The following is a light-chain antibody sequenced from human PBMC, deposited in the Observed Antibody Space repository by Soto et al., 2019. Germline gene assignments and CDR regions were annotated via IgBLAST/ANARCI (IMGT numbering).Light chain of an antibody. CDR1: QSVSRS. Sequence: EIVMTQSPATLSVSPGQRATLSCRASQSVSRSLAWYQQKPGQAPRLLIYGASTRATGISARFSGDGSGTDLSLTISSLQAEDSAVYYCQQYNNWPPFTFGQGTKLEIK. CDR3: QQYNNWPPFT. J-gene: IGKJ2*01. V-gene: IGKV3-15*01. CDR2: GAS.